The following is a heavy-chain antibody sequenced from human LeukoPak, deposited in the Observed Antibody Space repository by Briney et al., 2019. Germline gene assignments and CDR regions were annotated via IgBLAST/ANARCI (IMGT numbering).Heavy chain of an antibody. J-gene: IGHJ4*02. Sequence: SETLSLTCTVSGGSISSSSYYWGWIRQPPGKGLEWIGSIYYSGSTYYNPSLKSRVTISVDTSKNQFSLKLSSVTAADTAVYYCASHYTNSGYFDYWGQGTLVTVSS. CDR2: IYYSGST. CDR3: ASHYTNSGYFDY. V-gene: IGHV4-39*01. CDR1: GGSISSSSYY. D-gene: IGHD2-2*02.